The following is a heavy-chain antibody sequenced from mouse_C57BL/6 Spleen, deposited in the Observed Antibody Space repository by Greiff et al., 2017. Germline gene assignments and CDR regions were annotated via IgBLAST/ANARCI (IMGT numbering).Heavy chain of an antibody. CDR2: IYPENGDT. CDR1: GFNIKDDY. V-gene: IGHV14-4*01. D-gene: IGHD1-1*01. J-gene: IGHJ2*01. CDR3: TTLDDCGSSSSAYFDY. Sequence: VQLQQSGAELVRPGASVKLSCTASGFNIKDDYMHWVKQRPEQGLEWIGWIYPENGDTEYASKFQGKATITADNSSNTAYRQLSSETCGDTAVDYGTTLDDCGSSSSAYFDYWGQGTTLTVSS.